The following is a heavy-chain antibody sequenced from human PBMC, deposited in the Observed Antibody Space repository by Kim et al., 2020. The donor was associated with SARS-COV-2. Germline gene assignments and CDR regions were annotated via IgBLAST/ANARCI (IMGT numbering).Heavy chain of an antibody. CDR1: GFTFSSYG. V-gene: IGHV3-33*01. J-gene: IGHJ4*02. Sequence: GGSLRLSCAASGFTFSSYGMHWVRQAPGKGLEWVAVIWYDGSNKYYADSVKGRFTISRDNSKNTLYLQMNSLRAEDTAVYYCARDSVSGSSEYYFDYWGQGTLVTVSS. D-gene: IGHD1-26*01. CDR3: ARDSVSGSSEYYFDY. CDR2: IWYDGSNK.